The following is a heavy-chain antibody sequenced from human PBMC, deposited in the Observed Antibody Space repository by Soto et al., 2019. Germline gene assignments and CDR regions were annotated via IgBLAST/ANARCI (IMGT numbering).Heavy chain of an antibody. CDR2: ISGSGGST. CDR3: AKASGWFGEFDY. V-gene: IGHV3-23*01. D-gene: IGHD3-10*01. Sequence: EVQLLESGGGMVQPGGSLRLSCAASGFTFSSYAMSWVRQAPGKGLEWVSAISGSGGSTYYADSVKGRFTISRDNSKNTLYLQMNSLRAEDTAVYYCAKASGWFGEFDYWGQGTLVTVSS. CDR1: GFTFSSYA. J-gene: IGHJ4*02.